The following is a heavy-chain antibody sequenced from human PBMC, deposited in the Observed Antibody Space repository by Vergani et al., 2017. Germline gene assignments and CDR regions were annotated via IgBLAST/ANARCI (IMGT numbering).Heavy chain of an antibody. V-gene: IGHV1-2*02. Sequence: QVQLVQSGAEVKKPGASVKVSCKASGYAFTSHHLQWVRQAPGQGFEWMGWINPNSGGTNYAQKFQGRVTMTRDTSISTAYMELSNLRSDDTAVYYCARVGTSSNRDYFDYWGQGTLVTVSS. CDR3: ARVGTSSNRDYFDY. J-gene: IGHJ4*02. CDR2: INPNSGGT. D-gene: IGHD2-2*01. CDR1: GYAFTSHH.